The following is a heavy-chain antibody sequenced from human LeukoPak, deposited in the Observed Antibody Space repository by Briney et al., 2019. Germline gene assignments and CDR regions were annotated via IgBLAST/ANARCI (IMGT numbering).Heavy chain of an antibody. Sequence: SETLSLTCTVSGGSISSYYWSWIRQPPGKGLEWIGYIYYSGSTNYNPSLKSRVTISVDTSKNQFSLKLSSATAADTAVYYCARGNLYYDFWSGYRGTFDYWGQGTLVTVSS. V-gene: IGHV4-59*01. J-gene: IGHJ4*02. CDR2: IYYSGST. CDR3: ARGNLYYDFWSGYRGTFDY. CDR1: GGSISSYY. D-gene: IGHD3-3*01.